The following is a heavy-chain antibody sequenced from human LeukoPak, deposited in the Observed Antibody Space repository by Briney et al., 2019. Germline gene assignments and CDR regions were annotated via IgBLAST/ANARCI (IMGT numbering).Heavy chain of an antibody. CDR1: GYTLTELS. CDR3: ATAGGYDILTGYLGPFDY. V-gene: IGHV1-24*01. Sequence: GASVKVSCKVSGYTLTELSMRWVRQAPGKGLEWMGGFDPEDGETIYAQKFQGRVTMTEDTSTDTAYMELSSLRSEDTAVYYCATAGGYDILTGYLGPFDYWGQGTLVTVSS. D-gene: IGHD3-9*01. CDR2: FDPEDGET. J-gene: IGHJ4*02.